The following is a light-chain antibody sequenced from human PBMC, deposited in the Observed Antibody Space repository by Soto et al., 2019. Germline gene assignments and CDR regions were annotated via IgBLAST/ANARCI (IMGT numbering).Light chain of an antibody. V-gene: IGLV2-14*01. CDR2: EVS. Sequence: LTQPASVSGSPGQSITISCTGTTSDVGGYNYVSWYQQHPGKVPKLLIHEVSNRPSGVSNRFSGSKSGNTASLTISGLQAEDEADYYCLSKTSSISYVFGTGTKVIV. J-gene: IGLJ1*01. CDR1: TSDVGGYNY. CDR3: LSKTSSISYV.